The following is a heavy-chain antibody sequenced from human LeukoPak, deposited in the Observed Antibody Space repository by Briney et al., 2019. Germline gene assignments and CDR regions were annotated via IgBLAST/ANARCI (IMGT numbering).Heavy chain of an antibody. D-gene: IGHD6-13*01. Sequence: ASVKVSCKAPGYTFTGYYMHWVRQAPGQGLEWMGWINPNSGGTNYAQKFQGWVTMTRDTSISTAYMELSRLRSDDTAVYYCARESFYSTCLDYWGQGTLVTVSS. CDR1: GYTFTGYY. J-gene: IGHJ4*02. CDR3: ARESFYSTCLDY. CDR2: INPNSGGT. V-gene: IGHV1-2*04.